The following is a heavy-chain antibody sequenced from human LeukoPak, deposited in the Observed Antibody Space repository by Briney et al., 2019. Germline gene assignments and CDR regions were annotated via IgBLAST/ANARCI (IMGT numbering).Heavy chain of an antibody. D-gene: IGHD3-10*01. V-gene: IGHV1-24*01. J-gene: IGHJ4*02. CDR2: LDSEDGET. Sequence: ASVRVSCKVSGYTLTELSIHWVRQAPGKGLGWMGGLDSEDGETTYAQKFQGRVTMTEDTSTDTAYMELSSLRSEDTAVYYCATKYVRFGVDYWGQGTLVTVSS. CDR1: GYTLTELS. CDR3: ATKYVRFGVDY.